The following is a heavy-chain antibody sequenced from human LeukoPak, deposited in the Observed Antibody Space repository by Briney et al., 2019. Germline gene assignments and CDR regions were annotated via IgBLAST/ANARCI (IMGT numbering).Heavy chain of an antibody. CDR1: GYTFTSYG. J-gene: IGHJ6*02. CDR2: ISAYNGNT. CDR3: ARVSHYYDSSGYYWALYYYGMDV. Sequence: ASVKVSCKASGYTFTSYGISWVRQAPGQGLEWMGWISAYNGNTNYAQKLQGRVTMTTDTSTSTAYMALRSLRSDDTAVYYCARVSHYYDSSGYYWALYYYGMDVWGQGTTVTVSS. V-gene: IGHV1-18*01. D-gene: IGHD3-22*01.